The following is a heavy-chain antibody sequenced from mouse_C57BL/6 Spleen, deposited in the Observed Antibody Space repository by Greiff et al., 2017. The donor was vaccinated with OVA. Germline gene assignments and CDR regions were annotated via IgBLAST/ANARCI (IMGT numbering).Heavy chain of an antibody. D-gene: IGHD2-4*01. J-gene: IGHJ4*01. Sequence: VQLQQSGAELARPGASVKLSCKASGYTFTSYGISWVKQRTGQGLEWIGEIYPRSGNTYYNEKFKGKATLTADKSSSTAYMELRSLTSEDSAVYFCARREGLYYAMDYWGQGTSVTVSS. V-gene: IGHV1-81*01. CDR1: GYTFTSYG. CDR2: IYPRSGNT. CDR3: ARREGLYYAMDY.